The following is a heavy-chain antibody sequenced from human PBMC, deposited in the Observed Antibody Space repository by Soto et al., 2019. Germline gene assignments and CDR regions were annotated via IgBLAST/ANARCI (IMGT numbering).Heavy chain of an antibody. CDR3: GRVREQWGDSWFDY. Sequence: SETLSLTCAVYGGSFSGYYWSWIRQPPGKGLEWIVEINHSGSTNYNPSLKSRVTMTTDTSTSTAYMELRSLRSDDTAVYYCGRVREQWGDSWFDYWGQGTLVTVSS. CDR2: INHSGST. CDR1: GGSFSGYY. J-gene: IGHJ4*02. D-gene: IGHD6-19*01. V-gene: IGHV4-34*10.